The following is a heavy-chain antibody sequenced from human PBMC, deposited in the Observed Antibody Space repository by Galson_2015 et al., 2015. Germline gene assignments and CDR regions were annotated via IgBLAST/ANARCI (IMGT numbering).Heavy chain of an antibody. CDR2: IRDKTYGGTT. CDR3: TRVTRGSGSFHYGMDV. CDR1: GFPFGDYA. D-gene: IGHD3-3*01. J-gene: IGHJ6*02. V-gene: IGHV3-49*03. Sequence: SLRLSCAGSGFPFGDYAMSWFRQAPGKGLEWVAFIRDKTYGGTTEYAASVKGRFIISRDDSKSIAYLQMNSLKTEDTAMYFCTRVTRGSGSFHYGMDVWGQGTTVSVSS.